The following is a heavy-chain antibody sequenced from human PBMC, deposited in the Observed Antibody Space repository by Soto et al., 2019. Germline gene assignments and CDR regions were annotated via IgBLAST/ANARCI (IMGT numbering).Heavy chain of an antibody. CDR3: AKVEGVLLWFGELGYYGMDV. D-gene: IGHD3-10*01. V-gene: IGHV3-30*18. CDR1: GFTFSSYG. J-gene: IGHJ6*02. Sequence: HPGGSLRLSCAASGFTFSSYGVHWVRQAPGKGLEWVAVISYDGSNKYYADSVKGRFTISRDNSKNTLYLQMNSLRAEDTAVYYCAKVEGVLLWFGELGYYGMDVWGQGTTVTVSS. CDR2: ISYDGSNK.